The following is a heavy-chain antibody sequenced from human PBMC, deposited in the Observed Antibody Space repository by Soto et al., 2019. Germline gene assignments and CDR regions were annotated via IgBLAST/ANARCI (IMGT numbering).Heavy chain of an antibody. J-gene: IGHJ6*02. CDR3: ARYTYTSRYTYFGMDV. Sequence: GGSLRLSCTASGFTFGDYAMSWFRQAPGKGLEWVGVVRSRAYGGTTDYAASVRGSFTISRDDSKSIAYLQMNTLRTEDTAVYYCARYTYTSRYTYFGMDVWGHGTTVTVSS. CDR2: VRSRAYGGTT. CDR1: GFTFGDYA. V-gene: IGHV3-49*03. D-gene: IGHD6-19*01.